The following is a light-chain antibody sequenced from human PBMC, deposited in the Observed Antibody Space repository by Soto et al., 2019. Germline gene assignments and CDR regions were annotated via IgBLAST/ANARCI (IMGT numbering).Light chain of an antibody. CDR3: QQYNNWPLT. J-gene: IGKJ4*01. CDR2: GAT. CDR1: QSVSST. V-gene: IGKV3D-15*01. Sequence: EIVLTQSPGTLSLSPGERATLSCRASQSVSSTSLAWYQQKPGQPPRLLIYGATTRATGIPARFSGSGSGTEFTLTISSLQSEDFAVYYCQQYNNWPLTFGGGTKVDIK.